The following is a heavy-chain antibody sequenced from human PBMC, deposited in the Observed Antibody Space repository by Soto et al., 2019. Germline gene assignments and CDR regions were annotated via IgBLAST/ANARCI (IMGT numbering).Heavy chain of an antibody. CDR2: IYYSGST. D-gene: IGHD3-3*01. J-gene: IGHJ4*02. Sequence: SETLSLTCTVSGRSISSGDYYWSWIRQPPGKGLEWIGYIYYSGSTYYNPSLKSRVTISVDTSKNQFSLKLSSVTAADTAVYYCARGPYDFWSGPRRYYFDYWGQGTLVTVSS. CDR1: GRSISSGDYY. V-gene: IGHV4-30-4*01. CDR3: ARGPYDFWSGPRRYYFDY.